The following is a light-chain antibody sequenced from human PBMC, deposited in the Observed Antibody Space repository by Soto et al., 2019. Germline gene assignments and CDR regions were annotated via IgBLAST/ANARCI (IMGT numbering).Light chain of an antibody. J-gene: IGLJ2*01. V-gene: IGLV2-14*01. CDR3: SSYTSSNTVV. Sequence: QSALAQPASVSGSPGQSITFSCTGTSSDVGGSDYVSWYQQHPGIAPKLMIYDVSNRPSGVSNRFSGSKSGNTASLTISGLQAEDEADYYCSSYTSSNTVVFGGGTKVTVL. CDR2: DVS. CDR1: SSDVGGSDY.